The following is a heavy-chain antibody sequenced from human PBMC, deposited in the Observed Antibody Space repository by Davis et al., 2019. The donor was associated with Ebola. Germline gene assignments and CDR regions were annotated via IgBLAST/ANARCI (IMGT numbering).Heavy chain of an antibody. CDR1: GFTFSSYA. CDR3: ARIEAYGSGNYYDY. J-gene: IGHJ4*02. Sequence: GESLKISCAASGFTFSSYAMSWVRQAPGKGLEWVSAISGSGGSTYYADSVKGRFTISRDNSQNTVYLLMNSLRAEDTAIYYCARIEAYGSGNYYDYWGQGTLVTVSS. D-gene: IGHD3-10*01. V-gene: IGHV3-23*01. CDR2: ISGSGGST.